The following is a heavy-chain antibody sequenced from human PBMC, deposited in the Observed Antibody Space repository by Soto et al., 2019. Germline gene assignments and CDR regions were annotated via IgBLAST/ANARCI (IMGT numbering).Heavy chain of an antibody. CDR3: GRYHLTPKTGGGFDY. J-gene: IGHJ4*02. CDR1: GGTFSSYA. Sequence: QVQLVQSGAEVKKPGSSVKVSCKASGGTFSSYAISWVRQAPGQGLEWMGGIIPIFGTANDAQKFQGRVTITADESTSTAYMALSSLRSEDTAVYYCGRYHLTPKTGGGFDYWGQGTLVTVSS. V-gene: IGHV1-69*01. D-gene: IGHD7-27*01. CDR2: IIPIFGTA.